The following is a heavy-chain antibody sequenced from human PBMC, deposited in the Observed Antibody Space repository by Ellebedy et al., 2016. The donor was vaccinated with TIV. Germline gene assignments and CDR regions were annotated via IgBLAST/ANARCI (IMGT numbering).Heavy chain of an antibody. Sequence: AASVKVSCKASGYTFTSQEISWVRQATGQSPEWMGWVHPSTGNTGYAQKFQGRVTITTDTSRSTAYLELGSLKSGDTAVYYCAGVARFCSGGSCYVFDLWGQGTLRTVSS. CDR3: AGVARFCSGGSCYVFDL. V-gene: IGHV1-8*03. D-gene: IGHD2-15*01. CDR2: VHPSTGNT. CDR1: GYTFTSQE. J-gene: IGHJ4*02.